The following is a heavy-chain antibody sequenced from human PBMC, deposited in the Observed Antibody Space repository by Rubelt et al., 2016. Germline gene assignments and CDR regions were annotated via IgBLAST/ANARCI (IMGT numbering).Heavy chain of an antibody. CDR1: GYSLSTSGVG. CDR3: AHRGRYSSSYWFDP. J-gene: IGHJ5*02. CDR2: IYWDDDK. Sequence: QITLKESSPTLVKPTQTLTLTCTFSGYSLSTSGVGVGWIRQPPGKALEWLALIYWDDDKRSSPSLKCRLTITKDTSKNQVVLTMTNMDPGDTASYYCAHRGRYSSSYWFDPWGQGTLVTVSS. V-gene: IGHV2-5*02. D-gene: IGHD6-13*01.